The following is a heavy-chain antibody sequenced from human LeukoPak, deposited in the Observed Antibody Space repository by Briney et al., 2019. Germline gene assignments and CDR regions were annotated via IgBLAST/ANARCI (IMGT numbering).Heavy chain of an antibody. CDR3: ARDGVGRVPEMSAPDY. CDR2: ISSSAGNT. CDR1: GFTFSSYA. J-gene: IGHJ4*02. D-gene: IGHD3-16*01. Sequence: GGSLRLSYAASGFTFSSYAMYWVRQAPGKGLEWVSGISSSAGNTYYADSVKGRFTISRDNAKNSLFLQMNSLRAEDTAVYYCARDGVGRVPEMSAPDYWGQGTLVTVSS. V-gene: IGHV3-23*01.